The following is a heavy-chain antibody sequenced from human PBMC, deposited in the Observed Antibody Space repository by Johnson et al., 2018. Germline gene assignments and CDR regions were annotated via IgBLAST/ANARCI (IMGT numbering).Heavy chain of an antibody. CDR2: MSGGVGST. CDR1: GFTLSSYD. CDR3: AKVLSMVTYFWFGMDV. J-gene: IGHJ6*02. V-gene: IGHV3-23*01. Sequence: VQSGGSLRLSCAASGFTLSSYDMNWVRQAPGKGLEWVSAMSGGVGSTYYADSVKGRFTISRDNAKNTLYLQMNSLRPEDTALYYCAKVLSMVTYFWFGMDVWGQGTTVTVSS. D-gene: IGHD5-18*01.